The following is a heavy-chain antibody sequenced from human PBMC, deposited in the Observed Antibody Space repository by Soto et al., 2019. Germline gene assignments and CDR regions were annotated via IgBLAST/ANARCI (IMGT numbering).Heavy chain of an antibody. CDR1: RVRLEISA. V-gene: IGHV3-9*01. CDR2: ISWNSAFI. J-gene: IGHJ5*02. Sequence: LARASCRVRLEISAVRLFLQNPRKGLEWVSGISWNSAFIGYADSVKGRFTISRDNGKKSLYLQMHSLRDEDTALYYCVKDGCSSSKCGGENWSAPWRKGTLVIGSS. CDR3: VKDGCSSSKCGGENWSAP. D-gene: IGHD2-2*01.